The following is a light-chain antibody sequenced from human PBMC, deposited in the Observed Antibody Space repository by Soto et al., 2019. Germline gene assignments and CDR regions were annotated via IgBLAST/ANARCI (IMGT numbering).Light chain of an antibody. CDR2: EVS. Sequence: QSVLTQPASVSGSPGQSITISCTGTSSDVGGYNYVSWYQQHPGKAPKLMIYEVSYRPSGVSNRFSGSKSGNTASLTITGLQAEDEADYYCSSYTSSSTLDYVFGTGTRSPS. CDR3: SSYTSSSTLDYV. J-gene: IGLJ1*01. CDR1: SSDVGGYNY. V-gene: IGLV2-14*01.